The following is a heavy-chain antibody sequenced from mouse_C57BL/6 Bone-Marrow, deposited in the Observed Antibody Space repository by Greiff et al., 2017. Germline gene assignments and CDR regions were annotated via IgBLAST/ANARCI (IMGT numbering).Heavy chain of an antibody. Sequence: EVMLVESGGDLVKPGGSLKLSCAASGFTFSSYGMSWVRQTPDKRLEWVATISSGGSYTYYPDSVKGRITISRDNAKNTLYLQMSSLKSEDTAMYYCASRTGTWYFDVWGTGTTVTVSS. D-gene: IGHD4-1*01. CDR1: GFTFSSYG. CDR2: ISSGGSYT. J-gene: IGHJ1*03. V-gene: IGHV5-6*02. CDR3: ASRTGTWYFDV.